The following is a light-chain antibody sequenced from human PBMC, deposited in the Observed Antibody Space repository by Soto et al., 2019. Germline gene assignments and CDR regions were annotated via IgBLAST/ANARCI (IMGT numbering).Light chain of an antibody. Sequence: EIGLTHSPATLSLSPGERATLSCRASQSVSSYLAWYQQKPGQAPRLLIYDASNRATGIPARFSGSGSGTDFTLTISSLEPEDFAVYYCQQRSNWSRTFGQGTKVDIK. V-gene: IGKV3-11*01. J-gene: IGKJ1*01. CDR3: QQRSNWSRT. CDR2: DAS. CDR1: QSVSSY.